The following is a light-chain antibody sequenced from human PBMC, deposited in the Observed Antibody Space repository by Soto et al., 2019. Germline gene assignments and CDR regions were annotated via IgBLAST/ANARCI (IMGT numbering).Light chain of an antibody. CDR1: KSVSSSY. V-gene: IGKV3-20*01. J-gene: IGKJ1*01. CDR3: QPYYSSPPWT. Sequence: EIVLTQSPGTLSLSPGERATLSCRASKSVSSSYLAWYQQKPGQAPRLLIYGASSRATGIPDRFRGSGSWTDFNLTTSRLQPEDFAVSYCQPYYSSPPWTCGQGTKVEIK. CDR2: GAS.